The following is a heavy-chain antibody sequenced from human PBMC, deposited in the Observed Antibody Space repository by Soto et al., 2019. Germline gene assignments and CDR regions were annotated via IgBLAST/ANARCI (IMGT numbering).Heavy chain of an antibody. CDR2: IYHSGST. CDR3: AGIRIAAAGGGLDV. J-gene: IGHJ6*02. V-gene: IGHV4-30-2*01. Sequence: QLQLQESGSGLVKPSQTLSLTCGVSGGSINSGDYAWSWIRQPPGKGLEWMGYIYHSGSTYYNPSLKSRVTILIDRSKNQFPLKLCSGTAAYTAVYYCAGIRIAAAGGGLDVWGQGTTVTVSS. CDR1: GGSINSGDYA. D-gene: IGHD6-13*01.